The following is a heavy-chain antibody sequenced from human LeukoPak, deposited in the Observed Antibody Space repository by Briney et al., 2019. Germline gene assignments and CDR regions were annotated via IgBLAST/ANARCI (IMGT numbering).Heavy chain of an antibody. V-gene: IGHV3-48*03. CDR3: ARAPDYFDY. CDR2: ISSSGSTI. Sequence: GGSLRLSCAAPGFTFSSYGVNWVRQAPGKGLEWVSYISSSGSTIYYADSVKGRFTISRDNAKNSLYLQMNSLRAEDTAVYYCARAPDYFDYWGQGTLVTVSS. J-gene: IGHJ4*02. CDR1: GFTFSSYG.